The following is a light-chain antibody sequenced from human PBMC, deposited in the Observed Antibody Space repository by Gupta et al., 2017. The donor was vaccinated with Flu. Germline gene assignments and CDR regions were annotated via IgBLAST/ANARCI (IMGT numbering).Light chain of an antibody. Sequence: GDTVSITCQASRDIRSYLNWHQQKPGQAPKLLISGASNLETGVPSRFSGRGSGTDFSFTISGLQPEDFATYYCQQYANLPLTFGGGTRVEVK. CDR2: GAS. V-gene: IGKV1-33*01. CDR3: QQYANLPLT. CDR1: RDIRSY. J-gene: IGKJ4*01.